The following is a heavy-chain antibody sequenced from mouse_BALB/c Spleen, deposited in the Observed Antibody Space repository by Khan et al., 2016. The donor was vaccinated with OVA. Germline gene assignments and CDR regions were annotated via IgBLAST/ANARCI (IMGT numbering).Heavy chain of an antibody. CDR1: GFTFSTFA. Sequence: EVQLLETGGGLVKPGGSLKLSCAASGFTFSTFAMSWVRQTPEKRLEWVTTINSDGDYTYYPDNVTGRFTIPRDNAKNTLYLQMSSLRSEDTAMYYCARPPYGNFAYWGQGTLVTVSA. CDR2: INSDGDYT. V-gene: IGHV5-9-3*01. J-gene: IGHJ3*01. D-gene: IGHD2-10*02. CDR3: ARPPYGNFAY.